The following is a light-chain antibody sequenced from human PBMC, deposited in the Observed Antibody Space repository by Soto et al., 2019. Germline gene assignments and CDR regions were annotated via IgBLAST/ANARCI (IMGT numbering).Light chain of an antibody. CDR1: QSVISGD. V-gene: IGKV3-20*01. J-gene: IGKJ1*01. CDR2: RTS. CDR3: QQYGNFPRK. Sequence: EFVLTQSPGTLSLSPGERATLSCRASQSVISGDLAWYQQKPGQAPRLLLYRTSSRVTGVPDRFSGSGSGTDFSIKISRMETEDVEVYYCQQYGNFPRKXGQGTKVDIK.